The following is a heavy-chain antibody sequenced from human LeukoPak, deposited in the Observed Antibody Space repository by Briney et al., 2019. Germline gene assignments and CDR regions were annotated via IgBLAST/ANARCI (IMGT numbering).Heavy chain of an antibody. CDR2: INPNSGGT. Sequence: ASVKVSCKASGYTFTCYYMHWVRQAPGQGLEWMGWINPNSGGTNYAQKFQGRVTMTRDTSISTAYMELSSLRSEDTAVYYCARVNRPYYYYGMDVWGQGTTVTVSS. CDR1: GYTFTCYY. CDR3: ARVNRPYYYYGMDV. V-gene: IGHV1-2*02. D-gene: IGHD2/OR15-2a*01. J-gene: IGHJ6*02.